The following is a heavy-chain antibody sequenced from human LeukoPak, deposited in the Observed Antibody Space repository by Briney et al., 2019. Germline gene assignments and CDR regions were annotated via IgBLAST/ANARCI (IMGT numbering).Heavy chain of an antibody. CDR2: INPNNGGT. V-gene: IGHV1-2*02. CDR1: GYTFTGYY. J-gene: IGHJ4*02. D-gene: IGHD2-2*01. CDR3: ARDRVVVPAAFDY. Sequence: ASVKVSCKASGYTFTGYYIHWLRRAPGQGLEWMGWINPNNGGTDYAQKFQGRVTMTRDTSISTAYMELSRLRSDDMAVYYCARDRVVVPAAFDYWGQGTLVTVSS.